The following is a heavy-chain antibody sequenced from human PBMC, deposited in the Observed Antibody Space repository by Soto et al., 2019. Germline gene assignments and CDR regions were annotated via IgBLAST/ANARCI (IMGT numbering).Heavy chain of an antibody. Sequence: QVQLVESGGGVVQPGRSLRLSCAASGFTFSSYAMHWVRQAPGKGLEWVAVISYDGSNKYYADSVKGRFTISRDNSKNTLYLQMNSLRAEDTAVYYCARDRERYCGGGCSSSDAFDIWGKGTMVTVSS. CDR3: ARDRERYCGGGCSSSDAFDI. CDR1: GFTFSSYA. D-gene: IGHD2-21*02. CDR2: ISYDGSNK. J-gene: IGHJ3*02. V-gene: IGHV3-30-3*01.